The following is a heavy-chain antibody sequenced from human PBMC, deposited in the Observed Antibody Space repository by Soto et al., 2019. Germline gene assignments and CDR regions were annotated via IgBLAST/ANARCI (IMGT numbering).Heavy chain of an antibody. D-gene: IGHD1-26*01. CDR1: SGSIGTYF. J-gene: IGHJ3*02. V-gene: IGHV4-59*01. Sequence: LSLTCTVSSGSIGTYFWSWIRQPPGKGLEWIGYIYYSGTTNYNPSLKSRVTIFLDTSKNQFSLRLSSVTAADTAVYYCARGRGGTYDAFDIWGQGTLVTVSS. CDR2: IYYSGTT. CDR3: ARGRGGTYDAFDI.